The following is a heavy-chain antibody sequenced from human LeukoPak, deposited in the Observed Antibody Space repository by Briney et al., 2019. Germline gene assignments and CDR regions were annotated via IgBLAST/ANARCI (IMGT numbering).Heavy chain of an antibody. CDR3: TRGGRGYSYGYSWDY. V-gene: IGHV3-49*04. D-gene: IGHD5-18*01. Sequence: SLRLSCTASGFTIGDYAMSWVRQAPGKGLEWVGFIRSKAYGGTTEYAASVKGRFTISRDDSKSIAYLQMNSLKTEDTAVYYCTRGGRGYSYGYSWDYWLQGTLVTVSS. CDR1: GFTIGDYA. J-gene: IGHJ4*02. CDR2: IRSKAYGGTT.